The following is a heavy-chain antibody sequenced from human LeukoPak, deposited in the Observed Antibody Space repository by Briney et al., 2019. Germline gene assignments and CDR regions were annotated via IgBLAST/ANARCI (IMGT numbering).Heavy chain of an antibody. CDR3: AKDHSLPYNNYFDY. CDR2: IRYDGSNK. Sequence: PGGSLRLSCAASGFTFSSYGMHWVRQAPGKGLEWVAFIRYDGSNKYYADSVKGRFTISRDNSKNTLYLQMNSLRAEDTAVYYCAKDHSLPYNNYFDYWGQGTLVTVSS. V-gene: IGHV3-30*02. J-gene: IGHJ4*02. CDR1: GFTFSSYG. D-gene: IGHD1-1*01.